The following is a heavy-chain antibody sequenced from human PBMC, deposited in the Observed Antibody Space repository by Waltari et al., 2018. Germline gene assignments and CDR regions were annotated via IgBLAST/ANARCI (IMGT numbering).Heavy chain of an antibody. V-gene: IGHV3-7*01. J-gene: IGHJ4*02. CDR2: INPDGSEK. Sequence: EVQLVESGGGLFQRGGALSLACAASGFTFSTYWMTWVRQTPGKGLECVANINPDGSEKYYVDSVKGRFTISRDNSKNSLYLQMNSLRAEDTSVYYCARDLNWDTYWGQGALVTVSS. D-gene: IGHD7-27*01. CDR3: ARDLNWDTY. CDR1: GFTFSTYW.